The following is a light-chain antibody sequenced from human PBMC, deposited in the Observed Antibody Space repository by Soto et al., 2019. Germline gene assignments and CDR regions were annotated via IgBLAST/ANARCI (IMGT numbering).Light chain of an antibody. CDR3: QQYNNWPPWT. Sequence: EIVLTQSPGTLSLSPGERATLSCRSSQSVSSIYLAWYQQKPGQAPRLLIHGASSRATGIPDRFSGSGSGTDFTLTISRLEPEDFAVYYCQQYNNWPPWTFGQGTKVDIK. CDR2: GAS. J-gene: IGKJ1*01. CDR1: QSVSSIY. V-gene: IGKV3-20*01.